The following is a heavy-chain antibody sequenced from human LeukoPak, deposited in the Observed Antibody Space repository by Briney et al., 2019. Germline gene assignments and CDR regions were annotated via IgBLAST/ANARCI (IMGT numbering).Heavy chain of an antibody. CDR3: ARDHVLYPLFDY. Sequence: GGSLRLSCAASGFTFSSYWMSWVRQAPGKGLEWVANIKQDGSKQYYVDSVKGRFTISRDNARNSLYLQVNSLRAEDTAVYYCARDHVLYPLFDYWGQGTLVTVSS. V-gene: IGHV3-7*04. J-gene: IGHJ4*02. CDR2: IKQDGSKQ. D-gene: IGHD2-8*01. CDR1: GFTFSSYW.